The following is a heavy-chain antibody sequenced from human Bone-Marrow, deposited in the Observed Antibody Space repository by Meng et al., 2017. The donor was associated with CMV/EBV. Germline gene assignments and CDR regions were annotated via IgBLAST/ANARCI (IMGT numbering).Heavy chain of an antibody. CDR2: INSDGSST. CDR3: ARGGQYYDYYGMDV. D-gene: IGHD3-16*01. Sequence: GESLKISCAASGFTFSGYSMNWVRQAPGKGLVWVSRINSDGSSTSYADSVKGRFTISRDNAKNSLYLQMNSLRAEDTAVYYCARGGQYYDYYGMDVWGQGTTVTVSS. J-gene: IGHJ6*02. V-gene: IGHV3-74*01. CDR1: GFTFSGYS.